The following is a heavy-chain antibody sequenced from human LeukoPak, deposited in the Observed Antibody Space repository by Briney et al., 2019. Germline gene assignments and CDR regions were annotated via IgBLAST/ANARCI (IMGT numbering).Heavy chain of an antibody. Sequence: GGSLRLSCAASGFTFSSYGMHWVRQAPGKGLEWVAVISYDGSNKYYADSVKGRFTISRDNSKNTLYLQMNSLRAEDTAVYYCAKTADIVATIMAPDYWGQGSLVTVSS. J-gene: IGHJ4*02. V-gene: IGHV3-30*18. D-gene: IGHD5-12*01. CDR2: ISYDGSNK. CDR3: AKTADIVATIMAPDY. CDR1: GFTFSSYG.